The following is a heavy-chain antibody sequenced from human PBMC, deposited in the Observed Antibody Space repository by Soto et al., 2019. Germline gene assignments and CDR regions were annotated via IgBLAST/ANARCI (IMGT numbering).Heavy chain of an antibody. CDR1: GGSISSYY. Sequence: PSETLSLTCTVSGGSISSYYWSWIRQPPRKGLEWIGYIYSSGSTNYNPSLKNRVTISVDASKSQFYLKLRSVTAADTAVYYCARGMAEEQIFYYFDYWGQGALVTVSS. CDR2: IYSSGST. D-gene: IGHD3-9*01. J-gene: IGHJ4*02. V-gene: IGHV4-59*01. CDR3: ARGMAEEQIFYYFDY.